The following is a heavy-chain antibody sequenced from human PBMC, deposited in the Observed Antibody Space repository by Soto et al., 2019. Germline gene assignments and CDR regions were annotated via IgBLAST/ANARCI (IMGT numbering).Heavy chain of an antibody. CDR1: GYTFFTYD. Sequence: QVHLVQSGVEVKTPGASVKVSCQASGYTFFTYDISWVRQAPGQGLEWWGWISTYSGDTKYAQKFQGRVTMTTDTSTTTAYLELRSLRSDDTAVYYCARHHGPTTSENGFDPWGQGTLVTVSS. CDR2: ISTYSGDT. CDR3: ARHHGPTTSENGFDP. J-gene: IGHJ5*02. V-gene: IGHV1-18*01. D-gene: IGHD5-12*01.